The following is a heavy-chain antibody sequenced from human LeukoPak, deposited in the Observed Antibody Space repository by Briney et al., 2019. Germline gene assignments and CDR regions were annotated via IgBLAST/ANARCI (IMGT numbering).Heavy chain of an antibody. D-gene: IGHD6-19*01. CDR2: IIPIFGTA. J-gene: IGHJ3*02. Sequence: SVTVYCKASGGTFSSYAISWVRQTPGQGLEWMGGIIPIFGTANYAQKFQGRVTITADESTSTAYMELSSLRSEDTAVYYCARDLVAGRSPAMWAFDIWGQGTMVTVSS. CDR3: ARDLVAGRSPAMWAFDI. V-gene: IGHV1-69*13. CDR1: GGTFSSYA.